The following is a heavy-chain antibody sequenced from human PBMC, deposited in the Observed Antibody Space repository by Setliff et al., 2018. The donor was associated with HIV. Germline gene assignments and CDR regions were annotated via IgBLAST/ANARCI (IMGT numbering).Heavy chain of an antibody. CDR2: IYT. CDR3: ARQRSGGSCYSCDYYYMDV. CDR1: GGSISSGTYY. Sequence: SETLSLTCTVSGGSISSGTYYWSWIRQPAGKGLEWIGHIYTSGSTSGSANYNPSLKSRVTISVDMSKNQFSLKLNSVTAADTAVYYCARQRSGGSCYSCDYYYMDVWAKGPRSPSP. D-gene: IGHD2-15*01. V-gene: IGHV4-61*09. J-gene: IGHJ6*03.